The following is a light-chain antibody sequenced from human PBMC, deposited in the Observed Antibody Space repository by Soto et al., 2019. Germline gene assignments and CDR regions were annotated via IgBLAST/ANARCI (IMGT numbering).Light chain of an antibody. CDR3: QQRSNWPVT. Sequence: EIVLTQSPGPLSLSPGERATLSCRASQSVSSYLAWYQQKPGQAPRLLIYAASTRATGISARFRGSGSGTAFTLTISSLEPEDFAVYYCQQRSNWPVTFGQGTKVQVK. CDR1: QSVSSY. CDR2: AAS. J-gene: IGKJ1*01. V-gene: IGKV3-11*01.